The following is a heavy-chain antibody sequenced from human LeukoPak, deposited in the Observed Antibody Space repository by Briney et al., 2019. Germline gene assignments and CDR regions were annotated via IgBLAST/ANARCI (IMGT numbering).Heavy chain of an antibody. CDR2: IKQDESAK. Sequence: GRSLRLSCAASRFTFSSYWMSCVRQPPGTRREWVASIKQDESAKFYVDSVKGRFTISRDNAKNSLYLQMNSLRAEDTAVFYCATDILGNWGQGTMVTVSS. V-gene: IGHV3-7*01. J-gene: IGHJ3*01. D-gene: IGHD7-27*01. CDR1: RFTFSSYW. CDR3: ATDILGN.